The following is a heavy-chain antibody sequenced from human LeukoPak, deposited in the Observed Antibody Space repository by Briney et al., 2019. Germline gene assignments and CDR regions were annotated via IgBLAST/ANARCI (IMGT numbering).Heavy chain of an antibody. CDR3: ARGAGYNYPYYFDY. Sequence: PGGSLRLSCVASGLTFNSHSMSWVRQAPGMGLEWVSVVSTNGDVTFYADSVKGRFTISRDNSKNTLYLQMNSLRAEDTAVYYCARGAGYNYPYYFDYWGQGTLVTVSS. D-gene: IGHD5-24*01. CDR2: VSTNGDVT. V-gene: IGHV3-23*01. CDR1: GLTFNSHS. J-gene: IGHJ4*02.